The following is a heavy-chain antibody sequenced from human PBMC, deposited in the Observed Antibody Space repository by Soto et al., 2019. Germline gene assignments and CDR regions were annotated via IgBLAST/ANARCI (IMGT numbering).Heavy chain of an antibody. Sequence: GGSLRLSCAASGFTLSNYWMTWVRQAPGKGLEWVANINKDGSQKNYVDSVKGRFTIARDNGQNSLSLQTNSLRVEDTAVYYCVRELGLAYWGQGALVTVSS. V-gene: IGHV3-7*03. J-gene: IGHJ4*02. D-gene: IGHD7-27*01. CDR1: GFTLSNYW. CDR2: INKDGSQK. CDR3: VRELGLAY.